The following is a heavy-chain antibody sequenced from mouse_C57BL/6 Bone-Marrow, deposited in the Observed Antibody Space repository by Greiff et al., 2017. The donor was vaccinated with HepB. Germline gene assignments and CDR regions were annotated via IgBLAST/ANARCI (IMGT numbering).Heavy chain of an antibody. CDR2: IWSDGST. CDR1: GFSLTSYG. Sequence: VKLVESGPGLVAPSQSLSITCTVSGFSLTSYGVHWVRQPPGKGLEWLVVIWSDGSTTYNSALKSRLSISKDNSKSQVFLKMNSLQTDDTAMYYCARHGHYGSHGYFDYWGQGTTLTVSS. CDR3: ARHGHYGSHGYFDY. J-gene: IGHJ2*01. V-gene: IGHV2-6-1*01. D-gene: IGHD1-1*01.